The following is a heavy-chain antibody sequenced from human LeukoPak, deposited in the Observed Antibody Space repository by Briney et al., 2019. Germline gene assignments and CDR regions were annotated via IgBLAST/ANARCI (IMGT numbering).Heavy chain of an antibody. V-gene: IGHV3-21*01. Sequence: GGSLRLSCAASGFTLSSYSMNWVRQAPGKGLEWVSSISSSSSYIYYADSVKGRFTISRDNAKNSLYLQMNSLRAEDTAVYYCARDRVITFGGVIDPFDYWGQGTLVTVSS. J-gene: IGHJ4*02. CDR3: ARDRVITFGGVIDPFDY. CDR2: ISSSSSYI. D-gene: IGHD3-16*02. CDR1: GFTLSSYS.